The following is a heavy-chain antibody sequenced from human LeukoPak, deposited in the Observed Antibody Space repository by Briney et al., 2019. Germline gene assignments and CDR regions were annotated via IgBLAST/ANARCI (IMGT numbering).Heavy chain of an antibody. Sequence: SETLSLTCAVYGGSFSGYYWSWIRQPPGKGLEWIGEINHSGSTNYSPSLKSRVTISVDTSKNQFSLKLSSVTAADTAVYYCARSQGSMVRGVPLDYWGQGTLVTVSS. CDR3: ARSQGSMVRGVPLDY. V-gene: IGHV4-34*01. CDR1: GGSFSGYY. J-gene: IGHJ4*02. CDR2: INHSGST. D-gene: IGHD3-10*01.